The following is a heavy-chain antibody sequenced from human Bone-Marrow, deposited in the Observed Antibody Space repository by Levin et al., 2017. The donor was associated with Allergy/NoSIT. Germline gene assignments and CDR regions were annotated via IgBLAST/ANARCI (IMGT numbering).Heavy chain of an antibody. V-gene: IGHV3-23*01. J-gene: IGHJ2*01. CDR2: ISASGDST. D-gene: IGHD4-17*01. Sequence: GGSLRLSCAASGFNFNTYAMSWVRQAPGKGLEYICDISASGDSTYYRDSVKGRFTISRDNSKNTLSLQMNRLGVEDTAVYYCAKDARRDYGDWYFDLWGRGTLVIVSS. CDR3: AKDARRDYGDWYFDL. CDR1: GFNFNTYA.